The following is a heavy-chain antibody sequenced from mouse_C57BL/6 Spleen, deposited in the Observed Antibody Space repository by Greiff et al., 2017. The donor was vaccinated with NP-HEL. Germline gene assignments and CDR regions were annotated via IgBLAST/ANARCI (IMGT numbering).Heavy chain of an antibody. CDR1: GYAFSSYW. Sequence: VQLQQSGAELVKPGASVKISCKASGYAFSSYWMNWVKQRPGKGLEWIGQIYPGDGDTNYNGKFKGKATLTADKSSSTAYMQLSSLTSEDSAVYFCARRGSSTGYFDVWGTGTTVTVSS. V-gene: IGHV1-80*01. CDR2: IYPGDGDT. J-gene: IGHJ1*03. CDR3: ARRGSSTGYFDV. D-gene: IGHD1-1*01.